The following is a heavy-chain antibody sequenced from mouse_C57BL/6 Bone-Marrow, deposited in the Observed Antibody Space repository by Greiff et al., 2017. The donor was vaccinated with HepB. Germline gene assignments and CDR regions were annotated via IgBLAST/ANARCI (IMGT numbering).Heavy chain of an antibody. CDR3: ARGYYYAMDY. CDR2: ISSGGSYT. J-gene: IGHJ4*01. CDR1: GFTFSSYG. V-gene: IGHV5-6*01. Sequence: VQLQQSGGDLVKPGGSLKLSCAASGFTFSSYGMSWVRQTPDKRLEWVATISSGGSYTYYPDSVKGRFTISRDNAKNTLYLQMSSLKSEDTAMYYCARGYYYAMDYWGQGTSVTVSS.